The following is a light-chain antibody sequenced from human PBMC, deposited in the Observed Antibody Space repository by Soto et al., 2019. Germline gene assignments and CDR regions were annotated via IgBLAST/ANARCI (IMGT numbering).Light chain of an antibody. V-gene: IGKV2-28*01. CDR3: MQALQTPVH. J-gene: IGKJ2*01. CDR2: VAS. Sequence: DIVMTQSPLSLSVTPGEPASISCRSSQSLLHTNGYTYLDWYLQKPGQSPQLLIYVASSRASGVPDRFSASGSGTDFALTFSRVEAEDVGVYYWMQALQTPVHFGQGTKLEI. CDR1: QSLLHTNGYTY.